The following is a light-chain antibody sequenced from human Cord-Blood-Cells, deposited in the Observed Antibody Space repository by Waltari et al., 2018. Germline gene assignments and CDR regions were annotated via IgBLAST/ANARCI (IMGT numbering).Light chain of an antibody. Sequence: EIVMTQSPATLSVSPEERATLSRRASQSVSSNLAWYQQKPGQAPRLLIYGASTRATGIPARFSGSGSGTEFTLTISSLQSEDFAVYYCQQYNNWPPWTFGQGTKVEIK. CDR2: GAS. CDR3: QQYNNWPPWT. J-gene: IGKJ1*01. V-gene: IGKV3-15*01. CDR1: QSVSSN.